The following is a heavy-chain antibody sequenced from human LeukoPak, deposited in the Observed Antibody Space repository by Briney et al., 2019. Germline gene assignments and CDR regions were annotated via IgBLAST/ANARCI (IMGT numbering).Heavy chain of an antibody. Sequence: SVKVSCKASGGTFSSYAISWVRQAPGQGLEWXXXXXXXFGTANYAQKFXGRVTITADESTSTAYMELSSLRSEDTAVYYCARTYYDFWSGYYDPHYFDYWGQGTLVTVSS. D-gene: IGHD3-3*01. CDR2: XXXXFGTA. CDR1: GGTFSSYA. CDR3: ARTYYDFWSGYYDPHYFDY. J-gene: IGHJ4*02. V-gene: IGHV1-69*13.